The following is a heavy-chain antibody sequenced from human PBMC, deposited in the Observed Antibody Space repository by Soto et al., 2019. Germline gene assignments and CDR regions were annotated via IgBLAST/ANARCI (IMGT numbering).Heavy chain of an antibody. J-gene: IGHJ6*02. CDR3: ARVGLTLYYYDPTSMDV. Sequence: HPGGSLRLSCAASGFTFSSYWMSWARQAPGKGLEWVANIKQDGSEKYYVDSVKGRFTISRDNAKNSLYLQMNSLRAEDTAVYYCARVGLTLYYYDPTSMDVWGQGTTVTVSS. V-gene: IGHV3-7*01. CDR2: IKQDGSEK. CDR1: GFTFSSYW. D-gene: IGHD3-22*01.